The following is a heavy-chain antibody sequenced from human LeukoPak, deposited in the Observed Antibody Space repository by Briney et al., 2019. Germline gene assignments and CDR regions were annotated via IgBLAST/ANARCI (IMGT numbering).Heavy chain of an antibody. V-gene: IGHV3-48*01. CDR3: ARGGYTVRGVLITPHFDS. J-gene: IGHJ4*02. CDR2: LTSSGTTI. CDR1: RFTFIGNS. D-gene: IGHD3-10*01. Sequence: GGSLRFSCAASRFTFIGNSMNWVGQAQGMGLEGVSYLTSSGTTIYSADSVRGRFTICRDNAKSSLYLQMNSLGAEDTAVYYCARGGYTVRGVLITPHFDSWGQGTMVTVS.